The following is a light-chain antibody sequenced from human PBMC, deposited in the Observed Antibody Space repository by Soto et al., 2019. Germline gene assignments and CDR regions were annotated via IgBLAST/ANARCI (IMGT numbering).Light chain of an antibody. CDR1: QSVSSN. Sequence: EIVLTQSPATLSFSPGERATLSCRASQSVSSNLAWYQQKPGQAPRLLIYGASNRATGIPARFSGSGSGTDFTLTISSLEPEDFAVYYCQQRRNWALTFGGGTKVEIK. CDR3: QQRRNWALT. J-gene: IGKJ4*01. V-gene: IGKV3-11*01. CDR2: GAS.